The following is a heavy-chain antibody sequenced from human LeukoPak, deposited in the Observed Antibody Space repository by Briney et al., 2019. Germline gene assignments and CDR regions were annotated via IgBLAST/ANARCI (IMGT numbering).Heavy chain of an antibody. D-gene: IGHD6-19*01. J-gene: IGHJ4*02. CDR3: ATEDINGYSSFDY. Sequence: PGGSLRLSCAASGFTFSSYAMHWVRQAPGKGLEWVAVISYDGSNKYYADSVKGRFTISRDNPKNTLYLQMNSLRAEDTAVYYCATEDINGYSSFDYWGQGTLVTVSS. CDR1: GFTFSSYA. V-gene: IGHV3-30-3*01. CDR2: ISYDGSNK.